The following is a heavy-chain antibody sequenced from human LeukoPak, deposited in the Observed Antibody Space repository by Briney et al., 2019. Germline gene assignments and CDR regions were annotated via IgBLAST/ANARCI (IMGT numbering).Heavy chain of an antibody. Sequence: GRSLRLSCAAFGFTFSSYAMHWVRQAPGKGLEWVAVISYDGSNKYYADSVKDRFTISRDNSKNTLYLQMNSLRAEDTAVYYCARVGQYGSGSYYPPSYWGQGTLVTVSS. D-gene: IGHD3-10*01. J-gene: IGHJ4*02. V-gene: IGHV3-30*01. CDR3: ARVGQYGSGSYYPPSY. CDR1: GFTFSSYA. CDR2: ISYDGSNK.